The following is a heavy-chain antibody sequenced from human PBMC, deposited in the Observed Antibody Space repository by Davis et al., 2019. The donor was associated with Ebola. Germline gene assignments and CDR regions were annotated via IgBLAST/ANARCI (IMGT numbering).Heavy chain of an antibody. CDR1: GFTFRSYS. J-gene: IGHJ6*02. CDR2: ISSSSSYT. D-gene: IGHD3-3*01. CDR3: ARGPKGVVTARDYYYGMDV. V-gene: IGHV3-21*05. Sequence: GGSLRLSCAASGFTFRSYSMNWVRQAPGKGLEWVSYISSSSSYTNYADSVKGRFTISRDNATNSLYLQMNSLRAEDTAVYHCARGPKGVVTARDYYYGMDVWGQGTTVTVSS.